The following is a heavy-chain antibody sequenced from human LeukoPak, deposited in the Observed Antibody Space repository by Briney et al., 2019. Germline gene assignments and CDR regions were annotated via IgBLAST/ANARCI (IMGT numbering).Heavy chain of an antibody. Sequence: ASVKVSCKASGGTFSSYAISWVRQAPGQGLEWMGGIIPIFGTANYAQKFQGRVTITTDESTSTAYMELSSLRSEDTAVYYCARSQMWLGDNFDYWGQGTLVTVSS. CDR1: GGTFSSYA. D-gene: IGHD6-19*01. CDR2: IIPIFGTA. V-gene: IGHV1-69*05. J-gene: IGHJ4*02. CDR3: ARSQMWLGDNFDY.